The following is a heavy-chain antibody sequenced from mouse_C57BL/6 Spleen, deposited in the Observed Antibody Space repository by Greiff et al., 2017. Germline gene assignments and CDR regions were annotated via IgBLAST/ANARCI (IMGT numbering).Heavy chain of an antibody. J-gene: IGHJ2*01. D-gene: IGHD1-1*01. CDR3: AREVTTVVACDY. Sequence: DVQLVESGGGLVKPGGSLKLSCAASGFTFSSYAMSWVRQTPEKRLEWVATISDGGSYTYYPDNVKGRITISRDNAKNNLYLQMSQLKSEDTAMYYCAREVTTVVACDYWGQGTTLTVSS. CDR2: ISDGGSYT. CDR1: GFTFSSYA. V-gene: IGHV5-4*01.